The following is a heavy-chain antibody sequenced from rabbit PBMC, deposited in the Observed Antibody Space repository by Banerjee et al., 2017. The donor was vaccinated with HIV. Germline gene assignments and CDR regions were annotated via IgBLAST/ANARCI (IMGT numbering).Heavy chain of an antibody. V-gene: IGHV1S45*01. CDR3: ARSGSYAVGYFKL. J-gene: IGHJ4*01. Sequence: QEQLVESGGDLVQPGASLTLTCTASGFTISSSYWICWVRQAPGKGLEWIGCIYTGDGSTYYANWVNGRFTISKTSSTTMTLQMTSLTVADTATYFCARSGSYAVGYFKLWGPGTLVTVS. D-gene: IGHD4-2*01. CDR1: GFTISSSYW. CDR2: IYTGDGST.